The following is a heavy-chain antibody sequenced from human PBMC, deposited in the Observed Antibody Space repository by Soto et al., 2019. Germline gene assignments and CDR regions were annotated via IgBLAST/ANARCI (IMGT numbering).Heavy chain of an antibody. J-gene: IGHJ1*01. Sequence: EVQLVESGGGLVKPGGSLTLSCAASGFTCSAYSMNWVRQAPGKGLELVSSISSSGRHIYYADSVKGRCTISRDNAKNSLYLQMNSLRAEDTAMYFCARDPSDLCDRDQSFPHWGQGTLVGVSS. CDR2: ISSSGRHI. D-gene: IGHD2-2*01. CDR1: GFTCSAYS. CDR3: ARDPSDLCDRDQSFPH. V-gene: IGHV3-21*01.